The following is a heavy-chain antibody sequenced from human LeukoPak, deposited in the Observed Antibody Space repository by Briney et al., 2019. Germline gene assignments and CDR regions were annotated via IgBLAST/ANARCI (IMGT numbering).Heavy chain of an antibody. D-gene: IGHD2-2*01. CDR1: GFTFSSYA. J-gene: IGHJ3*02. V-gene: IGHV3-23*01. CDR3: ARVYCSSTSCYAEGWAFDI. Sequence: PGGSLRLSCAASGFTFSSYAMSWVRQAPGKGLEWVSAISGSGGSTYYADSVKGRFTISRDNSKNTLYLQMNSLRSEDTAVYYCARVYCSSTSCYAEGWAFDIWGQGTMVTVSS. CDR2: ISGSGGST.